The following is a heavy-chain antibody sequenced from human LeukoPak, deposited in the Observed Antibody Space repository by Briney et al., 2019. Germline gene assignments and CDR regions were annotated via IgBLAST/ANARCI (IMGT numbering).Heavy chain of an antibody. D-gene: IGHD3-3*01. V-gene: IGHV1-18*01. J-gene: IGHJ4*02. CDR1: GYTFTSYG. CDR2: ISAYNGNT. Sequence: ASVKVSCKASGYTFTSYGIRWVRQAPGQGLEWMGWISAYNGNTNYAQKLQGRVTMTTDTSTSTAYMELRSLRSDDTVVYYCARGQYYDFWSGYYLFDYWGQGTLVTVSS. CDR3: ARGQYYDFWSGYYLFDY.